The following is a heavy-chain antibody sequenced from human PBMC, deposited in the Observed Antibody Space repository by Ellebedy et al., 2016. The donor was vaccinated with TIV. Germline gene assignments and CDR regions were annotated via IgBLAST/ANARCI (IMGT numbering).Heavy chain of an antibody. CDR1: GFSFSAYA. D-gene: IGHD5-18*01. J-gene: IGHJ3*01. CDR2: LSGSGDTT. Sequence: GESLKISXAASGFSFSAYAMTWVRQAPGKGLEWVSALSGSGDTTFYADSVKGRFTISRDNSKNTLYLQMNGLRAEDTAIYYCAKGKGYSDAFDFWGQGTMVTVS. V-gene: IGHV3-23*01. CDR3: AKGKGYSDAFDF.